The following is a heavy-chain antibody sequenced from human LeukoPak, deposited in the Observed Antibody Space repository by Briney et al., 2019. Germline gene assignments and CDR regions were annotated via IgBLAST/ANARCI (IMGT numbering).Heavy chain of an antibody. CDR2: INPDGNKK. Sequence: GGSLRLSCAVSGLTFSSSWMDWVRQAPGKGLEWVASINPDGNKKYSADSVKGRFTISRDNAEDSLYLQMNGLRVEDTAFHYCARDLAYSRLDYWGQGVLVTVSS. D-gene: IGHD5-18*01. V-gene: IGHV3-7*01. J-gene: IGHJ4*02. CDR3: ARDLAYSRLDY. CDR1: GLTFSSSW.